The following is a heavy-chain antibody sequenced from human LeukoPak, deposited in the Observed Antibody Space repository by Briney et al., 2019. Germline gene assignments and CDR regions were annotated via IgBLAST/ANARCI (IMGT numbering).Heavy chain of an antibody. Sequence: SETLSLTCTVSGGSISSYYWSWIRQHPGKGLEWIGYIYYNRSTYYNPSPKSRVSISVDTSKNQFSLKLSSVTAADTAVYYCARDLLDTSMVHYWYFDLWGRGTLVTVSS. CDR2: IYYNRST. CDR3: ARDLLDTSMVHYWYFDL. CDR1: GGSISSYY. D-gene: IGHD5-18*01. V-gene: IGHV4-59*06. J-gene: IGHJ2*01.